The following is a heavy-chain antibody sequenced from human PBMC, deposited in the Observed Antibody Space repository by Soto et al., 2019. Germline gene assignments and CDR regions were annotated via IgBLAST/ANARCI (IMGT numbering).Heavy chain of an antibody. D-gene: IGHD2-21*01. CDR2: LDPPIGRA. CDR3: ARRLVTIAILGF. V-gene: IGHV1-46*01. J-gene: IGHJ6*01. Sequence: EQSGSEVKRPGASVRVSCETSGYAFSDYYIHWLRHAPGIGLLWMGLLDPPIGRAMLAPRFKGRVSITGDASRSTFFTDMRALTSGDTAVYYCARRLVTIAILGFWGQGPSVIVS. CDR1: GYAFSDYY.